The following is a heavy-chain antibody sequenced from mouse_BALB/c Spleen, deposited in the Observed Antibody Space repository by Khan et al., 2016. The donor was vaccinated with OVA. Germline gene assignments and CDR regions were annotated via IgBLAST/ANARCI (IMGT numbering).Heavy chain of an antibody. V-gene: IGHV5-6*01. J-gene: IGHJ3*01. D-gene: IGHD4-1*01. Sequence: EVHLVESGGDLMKPGGSLKLSCAASGFTFSAYSMSWVRQTPDKRLEWVATINSDGYYTYYPDSVQGRFTISRNNAKNNLSLQMSSLKSEDTAIYYCASHLTGSFAYWGQGTLVTVSA. CDR1: GFTFSAYS. CDR2: INSDGYYT. CDR3: ASHLTGSFAY.